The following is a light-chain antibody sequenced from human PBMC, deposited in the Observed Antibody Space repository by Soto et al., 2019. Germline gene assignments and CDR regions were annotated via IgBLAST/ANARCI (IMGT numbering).Light chain of an antibody. J-gene: IGLJ3*02. CDR1: SSDIGVYNY. Sequence: QSVLTQPASVSGSPGQSITISCTGTSSDIGVYNYVSWYQQHPGKAPKLVICEVSNRPSGVSSRVSGSKSGNTASLTISGLRAEDDADYYCTSFTTTNIWVFGGGTQLTVL. V-gene: IGLV2-14*01. CDR3: TSFTTTNIWV. CDR2: EVS.